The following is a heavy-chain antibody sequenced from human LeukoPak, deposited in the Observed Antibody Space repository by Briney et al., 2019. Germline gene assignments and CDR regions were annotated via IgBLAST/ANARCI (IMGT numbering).Heavy chain of an antibody. D-gene: IGHD2-8*02. CDR1: GGSISSSSYY. Sequence: SETLSLTCTVSGGSISSSSYYWGWIRQPPGKGLEWIGSIYYSGSTYYNPSLKSRVTISVDTSKNQFSLKLSSVTAADTAVYYCARLGALVAFDIWGQGTMVTVSS. CDR3: ARLGALVAFDI. V-gene: IGHV4-39*01. J-gene: IGHJ3*02. CDR2: IYYSGST.